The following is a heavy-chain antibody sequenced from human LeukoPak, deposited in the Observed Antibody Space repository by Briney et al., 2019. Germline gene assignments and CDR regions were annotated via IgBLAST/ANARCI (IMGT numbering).Heavy chain of an antibody. V-gene: IGHV7-4-1*02. CDR2: INTNTGNP. J-gene: IGHJ3*02. CDR1: GYTFTGYY. Sequence: GASVKVSCKASGYTFTGYYMHWVRQAPGQGLEWMGWINTNTGNPTYAQGFTGRFVFSLDTSVSTAYLQISSLKAEDTAVYYCARGSWSDAFDIWGQGTMVTVSS. CDR3: ARGSWSDAFDI.